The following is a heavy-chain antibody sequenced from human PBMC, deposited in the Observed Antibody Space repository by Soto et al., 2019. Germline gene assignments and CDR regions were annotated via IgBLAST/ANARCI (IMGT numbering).Heavy chain of an antibody. CDR1: GFTFSSYS. J-gene: IGHJ6*02. D-gene: IGHD6-6*01. Sequence: GGSLRLSCAASGFTFSSYSMNWVRQAPGKGLEWVSYISSSSSTIYYADSVKGRFTISRDNARNSLYLQMNSLRDEDTAVYYCARGPIAARLVYGMDVWGQGTTVTV. CDR3: ARGPIAARLVYGMDV. V-gene: IGHV3-48*02. CDR2: ISSSSSTI.